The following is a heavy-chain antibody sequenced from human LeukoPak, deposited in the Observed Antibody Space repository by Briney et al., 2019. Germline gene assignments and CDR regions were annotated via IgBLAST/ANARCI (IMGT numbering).Heavy chain of an antibody. CDR1: GFTFSSYS. V-gene: IGHV3-21*01. CDR3: ARALSSGLDY. J-gene: IGHJ4*02. Sequence: GGSLRFSCAASGFTFSSYSMNWVRQAPGKGLEWVSSISSSSSYIYYADSVKGRFTISGDNAKNSLYLQMNSLRAEDTAVYYCARALSSGLDYWGQGTLVTVSS. CDR2: ISSSSSYI. D-gene: IGHD6-19*01.